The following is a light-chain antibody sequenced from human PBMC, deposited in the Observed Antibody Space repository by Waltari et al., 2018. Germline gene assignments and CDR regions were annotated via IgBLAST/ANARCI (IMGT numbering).Light chain of an antibody. CDR2: SAS. CDR3: YQHSSGYS. V-gene: IGKV3-11*01. CDR1: QSVGIY. J-gene: IGKJ2*03. Sequence: VILTQSPATLSLSPGERATLSCRASQSVGIYLAWYQQKPGQATRLLIHSASSRATGIPDRFSGSGSVTEFTLTISSLEPEDVGVYHCYQHSSGYSFGQGTKVEIK.